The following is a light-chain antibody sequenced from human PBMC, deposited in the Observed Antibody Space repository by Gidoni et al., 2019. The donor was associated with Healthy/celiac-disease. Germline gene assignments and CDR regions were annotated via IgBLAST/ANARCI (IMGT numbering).Light chain of an antibody. J-gene: IGKJ2*04. CDR2: AAS. CDR3: QQCYCTPRCS. CDR1: QSISSY. V-gene: IGKV1-39*01. Sequence: DIQMTQSPSSLSASVGDRVTITYRASQSISSYLNWYQQTPGKAPKLLIYAASSLQSGVPSRFSGSGSGTAFTLTISSLQPEAFATYNCQQCYCTPRCSFGQGTKLEIK.